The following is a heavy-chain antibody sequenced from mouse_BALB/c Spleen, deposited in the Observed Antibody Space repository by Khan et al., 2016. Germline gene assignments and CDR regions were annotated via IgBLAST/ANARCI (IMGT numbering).Heavy chain of an antibody. CDR1: GYSITSDYA. D-gene: IGHD1-1*01. Sequence: EVQLQESGPGLVKPSQSLSLTCTVTGYSITSDYAWNWIRQFPGNKLEWKGYISYSGSTSYNPSLKSRISITRDTSKNQFFLQLNSVTTEDTATYYCARFYYGSSYWYFDVWGAGTTVTVSS. CDR2: ISYSGST. V-gene: IGHV3-2*02. CDR3: ARFYYGSSYWYFDV. J-gene: IGHJ1*01.